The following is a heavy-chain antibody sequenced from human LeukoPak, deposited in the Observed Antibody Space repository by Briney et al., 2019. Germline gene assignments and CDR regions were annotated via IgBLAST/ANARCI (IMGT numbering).Heavy chain of an antibody. CDR2: INHSGST. J-gene: IGHJ3*02. Sequence: SETLSLTCAVYGGSFSGYYWSWIRQPPGKGLEWIGEINHSGSTNYNPSLKSRVTISVDTSKNQFSLKLSSVTAADTAVYYCATSVVVILKDAFDIWGQGTMVTVSS. CDR1: GGSFSGYY. D-gene: IGHD3-22*01. CDR3: ATSVVVILKDAFDI. V-gene: IGHV4-34*01.